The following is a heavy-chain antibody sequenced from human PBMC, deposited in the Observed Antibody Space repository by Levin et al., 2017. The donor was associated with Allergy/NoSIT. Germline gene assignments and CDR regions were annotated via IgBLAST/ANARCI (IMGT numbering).Heavy chain of an antibody. J-gene: IGHJ4*02. Sequence: SQTLSLTCTVSGGSISSYYWSWIRQPPGKGPEWIGYIYYSGSTNYNPSLKSRVTISIDTSKNQFSLKLSSVTAADTAVYYCARKNWYYFDSWGQGTLVTVSS. V-gene: IGHV4-59*01. CDR3: ARKNWYYFDS. CDR2: IYYSGST. CDR1: GGSISSYY. D-gene: IGHD1-1*01.